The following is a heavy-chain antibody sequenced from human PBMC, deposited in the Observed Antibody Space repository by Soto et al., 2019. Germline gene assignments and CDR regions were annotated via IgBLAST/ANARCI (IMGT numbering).Heavy chain of an antibody. CDR1: GFTFSSYS. D-gene: IGHD3-3*01. V-gene: IGHV3-21*01. Sequence: PGGSLRLSCAASGFTFSSYSMNWVRQAPGKGLKWVSSISSSSSYIYYADSVKGRFTISRDNAKNSLYLQMNSLRAEDTAVYYCARGYDFWSGYRSYWYFDLWGRGTLVTVSS. J-gene: IGHJ2*01. CDR2: ISSSSSYI. CDR3: ARGYDFWSGYRSYWYFDL.